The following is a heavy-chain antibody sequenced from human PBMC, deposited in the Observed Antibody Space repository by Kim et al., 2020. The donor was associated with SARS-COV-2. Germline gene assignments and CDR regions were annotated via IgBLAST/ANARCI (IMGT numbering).Heavy chain of an antibody. CDR2: ISSSSSTI. CDR3: ASRLHCSSTSCYDY. Sequence: GGSLRLSCAASGFTFSSYSMNWVRQAPGKGLEWVSYISSSSSTIYYADSVKGRFTISRDNAKNSLYLQMNSLRDEDTAVYYCASRLHCSSTSCYDYWGQGTLVTVSS. V-gene: IGHV3-48*02. CDR1: GFTFSSYS. D-gene: IGHD2-2*01. J-gene: IGHJ4*02.